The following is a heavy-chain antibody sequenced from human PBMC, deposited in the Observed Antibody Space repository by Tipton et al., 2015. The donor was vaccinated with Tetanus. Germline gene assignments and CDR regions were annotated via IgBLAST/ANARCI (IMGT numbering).Heavy chain of an antibody. CDR2: IYQTDST. D-gene: IGHD5-12*01. J-gene: IGHJ4*02. Sequence: SGLVKPSQTLSLTCNVSGGLITTGGYSWGWIRQPPGQGLEWLGNIYQTDSTYYNPSVRSRLTLSLRRSKNQGSLKLTSVTAADTAVYYCVRGRGLGAYSFGFEYWGQGALVTVSS. CDR1: GGLITTGGYS. CDR3: VRGRGLGAYSFGFEY. V-gene: IGHV4-30-2*01.